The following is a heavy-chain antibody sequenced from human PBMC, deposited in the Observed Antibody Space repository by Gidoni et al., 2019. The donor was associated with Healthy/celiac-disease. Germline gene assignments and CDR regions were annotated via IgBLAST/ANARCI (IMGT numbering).Heavy chain of an antibody. CDR2: INHSGST. J-gene: IGHJ4*02. CDR3: ARVGGIAAAGTSQFFDY. V-gene: IGHV4-34*01. CDR1: GGSFSGYY. Sequence: QVQLQQWGAGLLKPSATLSLTCAVYGGSFSGYYWSWIRQPPGKGLEWIGEINHSGSTNYNPSLKSRVTISVDTSKNQFSLKLSSVTAADTAVYYCARVGGIAAAGTSQFFDYWGQGTLVTVSS. D-gene: IGHD6-13*01.